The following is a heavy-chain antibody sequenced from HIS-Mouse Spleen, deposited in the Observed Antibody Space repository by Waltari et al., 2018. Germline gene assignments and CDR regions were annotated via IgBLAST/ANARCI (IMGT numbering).Heavy chain of an antibody. V-gene: IGHV3-30*18. D-gene: IGHD6-19*01. J-gene: IGHJ4*02. CDR3: AKASSGWLDY. CDR1: GFTFSSYG. Sequence: QVQLVESGGGVVQPGRSLRLSCAASGFTFSSYGMHWVRQAPGKGLEGVAVISYDGSNKYYADSVKGRFTISRENSKNTLYLQMNSLRAEDTAVYYCAKASSGWLDYWGQGTLVTVSS. CDR2: ISYDGSNK.